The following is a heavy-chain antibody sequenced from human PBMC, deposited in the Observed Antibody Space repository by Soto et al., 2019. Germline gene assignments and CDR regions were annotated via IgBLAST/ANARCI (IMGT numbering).Heavy chain of an antibody. CDR3: ARPVEMATISRSYLFY. CDR1: GGTFSNYS. D-gene: IGHD5-12*01. Sequence: SVNVSCKSSGGTFSNYSINWGWEAPGQGLEWMGGIIPLFGAANYAQKFQGRVTITADESTSTAYLDLSSLRSEDTAVYYCARPVEMATISRSYLFYWGQGTLVTFSS. V-gene: IGHV1-69*13. J-gene: IGHJ4*02. CDR2: IIPLFGAA.